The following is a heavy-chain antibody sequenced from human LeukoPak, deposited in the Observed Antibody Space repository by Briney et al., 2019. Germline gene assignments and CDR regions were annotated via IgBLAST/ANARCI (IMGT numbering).Heavy chain of an antibody. CDR3: ARQYSHPTYYYDSSGYYYSLDAFDI. Sequence: PSETLSLTCTVSGGSISSYYWSWIRQPPGKGLEWIGYIYYSGSTNYNPSLKSRVTISVDTSKNQFSLKLSSVTAADTAVYYCARQYSHPTYYYDSSGYYYSLDAFDIWGQGTMVTVSS. CDR2: IYYSGST. CDR1: GGSISSYY. V-gene: IGHV4-59*08. J-gene: IGHJ3*02. D-gene: IGHD3-22*01.